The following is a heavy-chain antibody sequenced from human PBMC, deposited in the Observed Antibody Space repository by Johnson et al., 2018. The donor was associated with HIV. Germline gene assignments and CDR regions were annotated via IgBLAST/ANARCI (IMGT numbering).Heavy chain of an antibody. V-gene: IGHV3-7*02. Sequence: VQLVESGGGVVQPGRSLRLSCTASGFTFDTYAMSWVRQAPGKGLEWVANIKQDGSEKYYLDSVKGRFTISRDNAKNSLYLQMNSLRVEDTAVYYCARSKDCSGGSCPDAFDIWGQGTMVIVSS. CDR3: ARSKDCSGGSCPDAFDI. J-gene: IGHJ3*02. D-gene: IGHD2-15*01. CDR1: GFTFDTYA. CDR2: IKQDGSEK.